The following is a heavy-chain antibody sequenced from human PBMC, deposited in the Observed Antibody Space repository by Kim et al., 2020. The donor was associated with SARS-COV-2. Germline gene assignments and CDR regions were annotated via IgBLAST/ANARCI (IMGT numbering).Heavy chain of an antibody. Sequence: GGSLRLSCAASGFTFSDYYMSWIRQAPGKGLEWVSYISSSGSTIYYADSVKGRFTISRDNAKNSLYLQMNSLRAEDTAVYYCARDLMGGTITIFGVVIIEPYFDYWGQGTLVTVSS. CDR2: ISSSGSTI. V-gene: IGHV3-11*01. D-gene: IGHD3-3*01. J-gene: IGHJ4*02. CDR3: ARDLMGGTITIFGVVIIEPYFDY. CDR1: GFTFSDYY.